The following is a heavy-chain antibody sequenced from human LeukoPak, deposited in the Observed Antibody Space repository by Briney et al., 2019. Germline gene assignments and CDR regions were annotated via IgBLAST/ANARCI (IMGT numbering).Heavy chain of an antibody. V-gene: IGHV3-23*01. CDR1: GFTFSNYA. Sequence: GSLRLSCAASGFTFSNYAMSWVRQAPGKGLEWVSAISGSGGSTYYADSVKGRFTISRDNSKNTLYLQMNSLRAEDTAVYYCAKAYYTSSSFDWFDPWGQGTLVTVSS. D-gene: IGHD6-6*01. J-gene: IGHJ5*02. CDR3: AKAYYTSSSFDWFDP. CDR2: ISGSGGST.